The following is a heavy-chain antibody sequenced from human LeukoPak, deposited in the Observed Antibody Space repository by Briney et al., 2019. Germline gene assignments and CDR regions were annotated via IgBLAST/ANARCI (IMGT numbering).Heavy chain of an antibody. J-gene: IGHJ4*02. V-gene: IGHV3-7*03. CDR3: AKGRQYSSGHA. D-gene: IGHD6-19*01. CDR2: IKQDGSEK. Sequence: GGSLRLSCAASGFTFSSYWMSWVRQAPGKGLEWVANIKQDGSEKYYVDSVKGRFTISRDNSKNTLYLQMNSLRAEDTAVYYCAKGRQYSSGHAWGQGTLVTVSS. CDR1: GFTFSSYW.